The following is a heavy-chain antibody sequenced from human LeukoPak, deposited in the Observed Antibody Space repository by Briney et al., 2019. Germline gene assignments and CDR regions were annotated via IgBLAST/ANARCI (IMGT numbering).Heavy chain of an antibody. D-gene: IGHD3-9*01. CDR2: IDSSGGYM. CDR1: GFTFNTYS. J-gene: IGHJ4*02. CDR3: AKDTYDILTGDDY. V-gene: IGHV3-23*01. Sequence: SGGSLRLSCEASGFTFNTYSMNWARQAPGKGLEWVSSIDSSGGYMFYADSVKGRFTISRDNSKNTLYLQMNSLRAEDTAVYYCAKDTYDILTGDDYWGQGTLVTVSS.